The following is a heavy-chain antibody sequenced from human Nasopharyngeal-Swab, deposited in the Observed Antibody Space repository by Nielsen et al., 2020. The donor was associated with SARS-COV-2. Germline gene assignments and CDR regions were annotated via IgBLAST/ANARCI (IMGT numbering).Heavy chain of an antibody. J-gene: IGHJ4*02. CDR1: GGSFSGYY. Sequence: SETLSLTCAVYGGSFSGYYWSWIRQPPGKGLEWIGEINHSGGTNYNPSLKSRVTISVDTSKNQFSLKLSSVTAADTAVYYCARHTANTEDWGQGTLVTVSS. V-gene: IGHV4-34*01. D-gene: IGHD5-18*01. CDR3: ARHTANTED. CDR2: INHSGGT.